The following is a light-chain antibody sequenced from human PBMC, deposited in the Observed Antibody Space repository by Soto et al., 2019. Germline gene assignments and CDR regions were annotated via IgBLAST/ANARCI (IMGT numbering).Light chain of an antibody. V-gene: IGKV3-11*01. CDR1: QSVSSN. Sequence: EIVMTQSPATLSVSPGARAPLSCRARQSVSSNLAWYQQKPGQAPRLLIYDASNRATGIPARFSGSGSGTDFTLTISSLEPEDFAVYYCQQRSNWPSITFGQGTRLEIK. CDR2: DAS. CDR3: QQRSNWPSIT. J-gene: IGKJ5*01.